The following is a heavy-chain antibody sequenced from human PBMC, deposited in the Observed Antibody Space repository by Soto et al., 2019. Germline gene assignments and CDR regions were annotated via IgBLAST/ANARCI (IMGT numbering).Heavy chain of an antibody. V-gene: IGHV4-59*01. CDR3: TRVSNYDYVWGSYQYFDY. CDR1: GGSISSYY. J-gene: IGHJ4*02. Sequence: SSETLSLTCTVSGGSISSYYWSWIRQPPGKGLEWIGYIYYSGSTNYNPSLKSRVTISVDTSKNQFSLKLSSVTAADTAAYYCTRVSNYDYVWGSYQYFDYWGQGTLVTVSS. D-gene: IGHD3-16*02. CDR2: IYYSGST.